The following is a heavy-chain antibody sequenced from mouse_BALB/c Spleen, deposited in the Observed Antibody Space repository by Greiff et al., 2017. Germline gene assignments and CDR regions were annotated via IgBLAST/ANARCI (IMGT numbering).Heavy chain of an antibody. J-gene: IGHJ4*01. CDR1: GYTFTSYW. D-gene: IGHD1-2*01. CDR3: ARFSFTTATDYYAMDY. Sequence: QVQLQQPGAELVKPGASVKLSCKASGYTFTSYWMHWVKQRPGQGLEWIGEINPSNGRTNYNEKFKSKATLTVDKSSSTAYMQLSSLTSEDSAVYYCARFSFTTATDYYAMDYWGQGTSVTVSA. CDR2: INPSNGRT. V-gene: IGHV1S81*02.